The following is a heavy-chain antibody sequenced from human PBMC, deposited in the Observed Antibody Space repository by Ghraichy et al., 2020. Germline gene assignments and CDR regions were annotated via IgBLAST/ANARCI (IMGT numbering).Heavy chain of an antibody. J-gene: IGHJ4*02. V-gene: IGHV3-30-3*01. D-gene: IGHD6-13*01. CDR3: ARDYGHSSSWLSY. CDR1: GFTFSSYA. CDR2: ISYDGSNK. Sequence: GESLNISCAASGFTFSSYAMHWVRQAPGKGLEWVAVISYDGSNKYYADSVKGRFTISRDNSKNTLYLQMNSLRAEDTAVYYCARDYGHSSSWLSYWGQGTLVTVSS.